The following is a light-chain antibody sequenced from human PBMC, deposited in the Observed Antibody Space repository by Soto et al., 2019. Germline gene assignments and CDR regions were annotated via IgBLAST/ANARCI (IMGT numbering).Light chain of an antibody. V-gene: IGLV1-44*01. CDR2: RDT. CDR3: AAWNDRPYLWV. Sequence: QSVLTQPPSASGTPGQRFAISCSGSSSNIGRNAVHWYQQFPGQAPRLLIYRDTPRPSAVPDRFSGSKSGTSDSRVISGLQSEDEADYYCAAWNDRPYLWVFGGGTTLAVL. CDR1: SSNIGRNA. J-gene: IGLJ3*02.